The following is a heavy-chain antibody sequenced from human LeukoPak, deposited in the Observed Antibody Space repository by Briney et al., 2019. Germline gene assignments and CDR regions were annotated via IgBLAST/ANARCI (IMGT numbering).Heavy chain of an antibody. CDR1: GFTFSTYN. CDR2: INSDGTST. Sequence: GGSLRLSCAASGFTFSTYNMNWVRHAPGKGLVWVSRINSDGTSTIYADSVKGRFTISRDNAKSTVYLQMNSLRAEDTAVYYCARTGTGGDLDIWGQGTMVTVSS. J-gene: IGHJ3*02. CDR3: ARTGTGGDLDI. V-gene: IGHV3-74*01. D-gene: IGHD2-8*02.